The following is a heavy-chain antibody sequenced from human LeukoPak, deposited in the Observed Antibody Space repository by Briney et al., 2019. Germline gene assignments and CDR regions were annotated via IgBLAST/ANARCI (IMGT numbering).Heavy chain of an antibody. CDR2: INWNGGST. D-gene: IGHD3-22*01. V-gene: IGHV3-20*04. CDR1: GFTFDDYG. CDR3: ARDYYDSSGYYYFDY. J-gene: IGHJ4*02. Sequence: PGGSLSLSCAASGFTFDDYGMSWVRQAPGKGLEWVSGINWNGGSTGYADSVKGRFTISRDNAKNSLYLQMNSLRAEDTALYYCARDYYDSSGYYYFDYWGQGTLVTVSS.